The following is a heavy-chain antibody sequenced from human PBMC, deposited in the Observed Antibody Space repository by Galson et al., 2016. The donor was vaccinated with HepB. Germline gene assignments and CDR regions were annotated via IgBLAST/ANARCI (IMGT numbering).Heavy chain of an antibody. V-gene: IGHV3-30*18. CDR3: AKDRRYYDSSGYFWEGYYYDGMDV. CDR1: GFTFSSYG. CDR2: ISYDGSDK. J-gene: IGHJ6*02. Sequence: SLRLSCAASGFTFSSYGMLWVRQAPGKGLEWVAVISYDGSDKYYADSVKGRFTISRDNSKNTLNLQMNSLRAEDTAVYYCAKDRRYYDSSGYFWEGYYYDGMDVWGQGTTVTVSS. D-gene: IGHD3-22*01.